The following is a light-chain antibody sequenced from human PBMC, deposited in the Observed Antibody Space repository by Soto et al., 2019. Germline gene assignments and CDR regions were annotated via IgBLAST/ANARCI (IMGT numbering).Light chain of an antibody. Sequence: DIVMTQSPLSLPVTPGEPASISCRSSQSLLHSNGYNYLDWYLQKPGQSPQLLIYLGSNRASGVPDRFSGSGSGTDFTLKISRVEAEDVGVYYCIQALHSITFGQGTRLEIK. V-gene: IGKV2-28*01. CDR1: QSLLHSNGYNY. J-gene: IGKJ5*01. CDR2: LGS. CDR3: IQALHSIT.